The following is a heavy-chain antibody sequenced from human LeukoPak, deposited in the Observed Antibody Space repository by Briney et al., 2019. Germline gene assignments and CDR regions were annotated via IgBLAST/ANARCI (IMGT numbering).Heavy chain of an antibody. D-gene: IGHD2-21*01. CDR3: ARVWWPGTPNWYFDL. V-gene: IGHV1-8*01. Sequence: ASVKVSCKASGYTFTSYDINWVRPATGQGLEWMGWMNPNSGNTGYAQKFQGRVTMTRNTSISTAYMELSSLRSEDTAVYYCARVWWPGTPNWYFDLWGRGTLVTVSS. CDR1: GYTFTSYD. J-gene: IGHJ2*01. CDR2: MNPNSGNT.